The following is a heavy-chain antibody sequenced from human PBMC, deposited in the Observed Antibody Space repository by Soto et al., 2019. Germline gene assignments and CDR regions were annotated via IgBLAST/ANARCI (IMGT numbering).Heavy chain of an antibody. CDR1: GGSISSGGYY. V-gene: IGHV4-31*03. D-gene: IGHD3-10*01. Sequence: SETLSLTCTVSGGSISSGGYYWSWIRQHPGKGLEWIGYIYYSGSTYYNPSLKSRVTISVDTSKNQFSLKLSSVTAADTSVYYFAIGSNYYGSGSYYYCYYMYVWGKGTTVTVSS. CDR2: IYYSGST. J-gene: IGHJ6*03. CDR3: AIGSNYYGSGSYYYCYYMYV.